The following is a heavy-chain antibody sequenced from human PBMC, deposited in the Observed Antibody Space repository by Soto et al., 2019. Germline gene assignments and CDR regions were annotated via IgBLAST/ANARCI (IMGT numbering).Heavy chain of an antibody. CDR1: GGSISSGGYY. V-gene: IGHV4-31*03. CDR3: ASHHDYGDSYYFDY. Sequence: SETLSLTCTVSGGSISSGGYYWSWIRQHPGKGLEWIGYIYYSGSTYYNPSLKSRVTISVDTSKNQFSLKLSSVTAADTAVYYCASHHDYGDSYYFDYWGQGTLDTVSS. CDR2: IYYSGST. D-gene: IGHD4-17*01. J-gene: IGHJ4*02.